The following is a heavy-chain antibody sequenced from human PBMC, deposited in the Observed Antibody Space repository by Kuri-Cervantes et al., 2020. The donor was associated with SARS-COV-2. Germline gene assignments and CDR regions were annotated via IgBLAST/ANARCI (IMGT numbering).Heavy chain of an antibody. CDR3: ARGIGGYSYGPWYNWFDP. V-gene: IGHV1-18*01. D-gene: IGHD5-18*01. CDR1: GYTFTSYG. Sequence: ASVKVSCKASGYTFTSYGISWVRQAPGQGLEWMGWISAYNGNTNYAQKLQGRVTTTTDTSTSTAYMELRSLRSDDTAVYYCARGIGGYSYGPWYNWFDPWGQGTLVTVSS. J-gene: IGHJ5*02. CDR2: ISAYNGNT.